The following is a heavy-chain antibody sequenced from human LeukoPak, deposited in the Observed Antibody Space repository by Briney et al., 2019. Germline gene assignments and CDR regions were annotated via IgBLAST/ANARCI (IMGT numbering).Heavy chain of an antibody. CDR3: ARGPAANSGNYYVGDY. D-gene: IGHD1-26*01. Sequence: GGSLRLSCAASGFTFTTYGLTWVRQAPGRGLEWVSAISGSGDTTFYADSVKGRFTIPRDSSKNTVFLQMNSLRAEDTGVYYCARGPAANSGNYYVGDYWGQGTLVTVSS. V-gene: IGHV3-23*01. CDR2: ISGSGDTT. J-gene: IGHJ4*02. CDR1: GFTFTTYG.